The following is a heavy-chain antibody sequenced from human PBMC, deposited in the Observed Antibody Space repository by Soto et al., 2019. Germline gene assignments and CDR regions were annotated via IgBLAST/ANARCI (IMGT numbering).Heavy chain of an antibody. J-gene: IGHJ6*02. CDR1: GFTFSSYA. V-gene: IGHV3-30-3*01. Sequence: GGSLRLSCAASGFTFSSYAMHWVRQAPGKGLEWVAVISYDGSNKYYADSVKGRFTISRDNSKNTLYLQMNSLRAEDTAVYYCARDREVAATPIRAYYYGMDVWGQGTTVTLSS. CDR2: ISYDGSNK. D-gene: IGHD2-15*01. CDR3: ARDREVAATPIRAYYYGMDV.